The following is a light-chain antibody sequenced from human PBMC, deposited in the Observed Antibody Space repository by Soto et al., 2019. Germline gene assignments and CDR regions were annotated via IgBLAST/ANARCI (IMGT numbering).Light chain of an antibody. Sequence: DIQMTQSPSTLSASVGDRVTITCRASQRISSWLAWYQQKPGKAPKLLIYRASSLESGVPSRFSGSGSGTEFTLSISSLQPDDFATYYCQQYSGIWTFGQGTKVEIK. V-gene: IGKV1-5*03. J-gene: IGKJ1*01. CDR1: QRISSW. CDR3: QQYSGIWT. CDR2: RAS.